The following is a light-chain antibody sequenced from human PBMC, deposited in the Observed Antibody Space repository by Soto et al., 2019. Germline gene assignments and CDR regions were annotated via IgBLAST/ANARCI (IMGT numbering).Light chain of an antibody. CDR3: QPYNTYS. J-gene: IGKJ2*01. CDR2: KTS. V-gene: IGKV1-5*03. Sequence: DIPMTQSPSTLSASVGDRVSITCRASQSLNSWLAWYQQKPGKAPKLLIYKTSTLESGVPSRFSGSGSGTEFTLTISNLQPDDFATYYCQPYNTYSFGQGTKLEIK. CDR1: QSLNSW.